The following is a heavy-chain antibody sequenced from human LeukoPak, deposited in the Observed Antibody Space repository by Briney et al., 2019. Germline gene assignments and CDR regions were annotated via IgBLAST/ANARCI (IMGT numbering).Heavy chain of an antibody. CDR1: GGSFSGYY. V-gene: IGHV4-34*01. CDR2: INQSGST. J-gene: IGHJ4*02. D-gene: IGHD1-1*01. CDR3: ARHQKQDQRTFDY. Sequence: PSETLSLTCAVYGGSFSGYYWSWIRQPPGKGLEWMGEINQSGSTNSNPSLKSRVPISVDTSKKQFSLKLSSLTAADTAVYYCARHQKQDQRTFDYWGQGTLVTVSS.